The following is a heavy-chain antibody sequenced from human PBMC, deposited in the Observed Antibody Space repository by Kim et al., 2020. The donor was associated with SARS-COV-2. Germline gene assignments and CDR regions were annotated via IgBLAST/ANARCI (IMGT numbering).Heavy chain of an antibody. CDR2: GST. V-gene: IGHV4-39*01. CDR3: ARLGYDFGY. D-gene: IGHD5-12*01. Sequence: GSTYYNPSLKSRVTISVDTSKNQFSLKLSSVTAADTAVYYCARLGYDFGYWGQGTLVTVSS. J-gene: IGHJ4*02.